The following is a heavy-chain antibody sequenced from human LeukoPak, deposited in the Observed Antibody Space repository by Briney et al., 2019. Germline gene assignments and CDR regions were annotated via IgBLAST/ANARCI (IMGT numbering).Heavy chain of an antibody. D-gene: IGHD3-10*01. Sequence: GASVKVSCKASGYTFTGYYMHWVRQAPGQGLEWMGWINPNSGGTNYAQKFQGRVTMTRDTSISTAYMELSRLRSDDTVVYYCAREGLWFGELLSNWFDPWGQGTLVTVSS. V-gene: IGHV1-2*02. CDR3: AREGLWFGELLSNWFDP. CDR2: INPNSGGT. CDR1: GYTFTGYY. J-gene: IGHJ5*02.